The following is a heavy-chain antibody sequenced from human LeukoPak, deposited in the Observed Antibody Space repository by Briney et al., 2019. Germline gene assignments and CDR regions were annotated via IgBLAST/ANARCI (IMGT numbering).Heavy chain of an antibody. D-gene: IGHD2-15*01. V-gene: IGHV3-66*01. CDR3: ARDPDHCSGGSCYVGAFDI. CDR1: GFTVSSNY. CDR2: IYSGGST. J-gene: IGHJ3*02. Sequence: GGSLRLSCAASGFTVSSNYMSWVRQAPGKGLEWVSVIYSGGSTYYPDSVKGRFTISRDNSKNTLYLQMNSLRAEDTAVYYCARDPDHCSGGSCYVGAFDIWGQGTMVTVSS.